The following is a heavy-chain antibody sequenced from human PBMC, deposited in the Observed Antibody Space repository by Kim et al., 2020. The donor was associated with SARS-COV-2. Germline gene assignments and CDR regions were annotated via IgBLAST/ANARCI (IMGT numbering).Heavy chain of an antibody. D-gene: IGHD6-13*01. J-gene: IGHJ4*02. CDR3: ARDPPPTIAAAGRYFDY. Sequence: VKGRFTISRDNAKNSLYLQMNSLRAEDTAVYYCARDPPPTIAAAGRYFDYWGQGTLVTVSS. V-gene: IGHV3-21*01.